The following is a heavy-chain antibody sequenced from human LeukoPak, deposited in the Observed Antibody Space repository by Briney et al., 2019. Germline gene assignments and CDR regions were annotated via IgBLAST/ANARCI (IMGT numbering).Heavy chain of an antibody. CDR1: GFTFDDYG. CDR3: ARDLRYYYMDV. CDR2: INWNGGST. J-gene: IGHJ6*03. Sequence: AGGSLRLSCAASGFTFDDYGMSWVRQAPGKGLEWVSGINWNGGSTGYADSVKGRFTISRDNAKNSLYLQMNSLRAEDTAVYYCARDLRYYYMDVWGKGTTVTVSS. V-gene: IGHV3-20*04.